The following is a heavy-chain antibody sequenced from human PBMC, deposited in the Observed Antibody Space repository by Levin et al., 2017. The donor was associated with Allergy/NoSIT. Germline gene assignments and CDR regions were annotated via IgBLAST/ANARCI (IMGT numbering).Heavy chain of an antibody. CDR3: ARKTAFDI. CDR2: IYYSGST. Sequence: SSETLSLTCTVSGGSISSSYWNWIRQPPGKGLEWIGYIYYSGSTNYNPSLKSRVTISVDTSKNQFSLRLSSVTAADTAVYYCARKTAFDIWGQGTMVTVSS. J-gene: IGHJ3*02. V-gene: IGHV4-59*01. CDR1: GGSISSSY.